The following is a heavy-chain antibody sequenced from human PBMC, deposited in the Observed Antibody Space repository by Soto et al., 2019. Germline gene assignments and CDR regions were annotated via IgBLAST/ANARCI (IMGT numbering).Heavy chain of an antibody. Sequence: GGSLRLSCAASGFTFSSYGMRWVRQAPGKGLEWVAVISYDGSNKYYADSVKGRFTISRDNSKNTLYLQMNSLRAEDTAVYYCAKDRGYYDSSGYFDYWGQGTLVTVSS. V-gene: IGHV3-30*18. CDR2: ISYDGSNK. J-gene: IGHJ4*02. D-gene: IGHD3-22*01. CDR3: AKDRGYYDSSGYFDY. CDR1: GFTFSSYG.